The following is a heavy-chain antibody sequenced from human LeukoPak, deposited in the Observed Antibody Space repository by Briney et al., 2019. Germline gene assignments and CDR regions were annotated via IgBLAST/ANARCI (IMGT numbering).Heavy chain of an antibody. CDR3: AKDYRFSDPKSGLASDH. CDR1: GYTFTSYG. D-gene: IGHD3-16*02. J-gene: IGHJ4*02. CDR2: ISAYNGNT. V-gene: IGHV1-18*01. Sequence: ASVKVSCKASGYTFTSYGISWVRQAPGQGLEWMGWISAYNGNTNYAQELQGRVTMTTDTSTSTAYMELRNLRSDDTAVYYCAKDYRFSDPKSGLASDHWGQGTLVTVSS.